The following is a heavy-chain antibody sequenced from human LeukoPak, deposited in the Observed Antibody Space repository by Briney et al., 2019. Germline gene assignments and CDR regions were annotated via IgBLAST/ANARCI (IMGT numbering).Heavy chain of an antibody. J-gene: IGHJ4*02. CDR2: VYYSGST. V-gene: IGHV4-61*01. Sequence: SQTLSITCTVSGGSVSSGSYYWSWIRQPPGKRLAWIGYVYYSGSTNYNPSLKSRVTILVDTSKNQFSLKLSSVTAADTAVYYCARVISSGSYQFDYWGQGTLVSVSS. D-gene: IGHD3-10*01. CDR1: GGSVSSGSYY. CDR3: ARVISSGSYQFDY.